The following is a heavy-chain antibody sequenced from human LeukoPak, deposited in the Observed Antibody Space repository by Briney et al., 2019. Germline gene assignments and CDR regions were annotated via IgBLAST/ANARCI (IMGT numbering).Heavy chain of an antibody. J-gene: IGHJ4*02. CDR3: ATGNCGGDCYSGY. V-gene: IGHV3-74*01. Sequence: GGSLRLSCAASGFTVSDNHMTWARQAPGKGLVWVSRINSDGSSTSYADSVKGRFTISRDNAKNTLYLQMNSLRAEDTAVYYCATGNCGGDCYSGYWGQGTLVTVSS. D-gene: IGHD2-21*02. CDR1: GFTVSDNH. CDR2: INSDGSST.